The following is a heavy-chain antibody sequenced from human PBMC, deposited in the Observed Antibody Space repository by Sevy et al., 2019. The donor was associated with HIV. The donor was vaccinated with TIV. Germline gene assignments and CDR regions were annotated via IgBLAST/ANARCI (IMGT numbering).Heavy chain of an antibody. V-gene: IGHV3-9*01. Sequence: GGSLRLSCAVSGFMFDAYAMHWVRQSPGKGLEWVSSISWNGENMGYADFVKGRFTISRDNAKKSLYLQMNGLRVEDTALFYRVKGMDSAGKYVNFDSWGQGTLVTVSS. J-gene: IGHJ4*02. CDR1: GFMFDAYA. CDR2: ISWNGENM. D-gene: IGHD3-22*01. CDR3: VKGMDSAGKYVNFDS.